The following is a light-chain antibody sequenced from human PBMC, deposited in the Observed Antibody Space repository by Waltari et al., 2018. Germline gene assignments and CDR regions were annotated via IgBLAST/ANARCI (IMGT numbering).Light chain of an antibody. Sequence: IVMTQSPDSLAVSLGERATINCKSSQSVLYTSNNKNNLAWFQQKPGQPPKLLIYWASTRESGVPDRFSGSGSGTDFSLTISSLQAEDVAVYFCQQFHSTLITFGQGTRLEI. CDR2: WAS. J-gene: IGKJ5*01. CDR1: QSVLYTSNNKNN. V-gene: IGKV4-1*01. CDR3: QQFHSTLIT.